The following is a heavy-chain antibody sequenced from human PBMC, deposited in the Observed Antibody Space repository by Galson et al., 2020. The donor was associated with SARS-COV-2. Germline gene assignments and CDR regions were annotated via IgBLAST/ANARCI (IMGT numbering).Heavy chain of an antibody. Sequence: GESLKISCEASGFTFSNAWMNWVRQAPGKGLEWVGRIKSKPDGGTTDYAAPVKGRFTISRDDLKNTLYLQMNSLKTEDTAVYFCATGPDIVVLWGQGARVTVSS. J-gene: IGHJ4*02. V-gene: IGHV3-15*01. CDR1: GFTFSNAW. D-gene: IGHD2-15*01. CDR2: IKSKPDGGTT. CDR3: ATGPDIVVL.